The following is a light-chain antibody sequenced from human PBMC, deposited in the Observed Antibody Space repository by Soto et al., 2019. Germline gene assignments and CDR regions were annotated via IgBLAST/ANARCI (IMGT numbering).Light chain of an antibody. CDR2: EVS. CDR1: SSDVGSYNH. Sequence: QSALTQPASVSGSPGQSITISCTGTSSDVGSYNHVSWYQQHPGKAPKLMIYEVSKRPSGIPDRFSGSKSGTSATLGITGLQTGDEADYYCGTWDSSLSTALYVFGTGTRSPS. J-gene: IGLJ1*01. V-gene: IGLV2-14*02. CDR3: GTWDSSLSTALYV.